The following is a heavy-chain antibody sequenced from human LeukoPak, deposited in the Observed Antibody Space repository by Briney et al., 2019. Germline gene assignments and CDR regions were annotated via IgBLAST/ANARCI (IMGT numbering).Heavy chain of an antibody. CDR3: ASDLLGYCSSTSCYPDY. Sequence: SVKVSCKASGGTFSSYAISWVRQAPGQGLEWMGGIIPIFGTANYAQKFQGRVTITADESTSTAYMELSSLRSEDTAVYYCASDLLGYCSSTSCYPDYWGQGTLVTVSS. CDR2: IIPIFGTA. J-gene: IGHJ4*02. D-gene: IGHD2-2*01. V-gene: IGHV1-69*13. CDR1: GGTFSSYA.